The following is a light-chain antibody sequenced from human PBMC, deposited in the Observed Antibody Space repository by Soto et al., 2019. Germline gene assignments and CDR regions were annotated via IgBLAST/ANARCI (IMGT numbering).Light chain of an antibody. Sequence: DIQMTQSPSSLSASVGDRVTITCRASQTINAYLNWYQQKPGKAPKLLIYAASSLQSGVPSRFGGSGSGTDFTLTISSLQPEDFATYYCQESYRPPRTFGQGTRLEI. CDR3: QESYRPPRT. J-gene: IGKJ2*01. V-gene: IGKV1-39*01. CDR2: AAS. CDR1: QTINAY.